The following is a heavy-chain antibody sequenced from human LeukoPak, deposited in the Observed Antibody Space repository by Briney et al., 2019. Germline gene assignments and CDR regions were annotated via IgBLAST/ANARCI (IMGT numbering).Heavy chain of an antibody. CDR2: ISAYNGNT. CDR3: ARGAYCSGGSCYSGTVSFWFDP. V-gene: IGHV1-18*01. CDR1: GYTFTSYG. D-gene: IGHD2-15*01. J-gene: IGHJ5*02. Sequence: ASVKVSCKASGYTFTSYGISWVRQAPGQGLEWIGWISAYNGNTNYAQKLQGRVTMTTDTSTSTAYMELRSLRSDDTAVYYWARGAYCSGGSCYSGTVSFWFDPWGQGTLVTVSS.